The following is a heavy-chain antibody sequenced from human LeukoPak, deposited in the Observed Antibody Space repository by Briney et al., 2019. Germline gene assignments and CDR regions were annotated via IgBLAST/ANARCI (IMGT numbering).Heavy chain of an antibody. CDR3: VRDQGGAVSY. CDR2: ISGSGGST. Sequence: GGSLRLSCAASGFTFSSYGMSWVRQAPGKGLEWVSAISGSGGSTYYADSVKGRFTISRDNAQNSLFLQMNSLRAEDTAVYYCVRDQGGAVSYWGQGTLVTVSS. D-gene: IGHD3-16*01. J-gene: IGHJ4*02. V-gene: IGHV3-23*01. CDR1: GFTFSSYG.